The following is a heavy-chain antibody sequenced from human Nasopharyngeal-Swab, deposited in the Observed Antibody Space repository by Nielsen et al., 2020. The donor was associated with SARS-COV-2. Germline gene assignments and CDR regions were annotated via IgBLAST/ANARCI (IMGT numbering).Heavy chain of an antibody. Sequence: ASVKVSCKASGYTFTGYYMHWVRQAPGQGLEWMGRINPNSGGTNYAQKFQGRVTMTRGTSISTAYMELSRLRSDDTAVYYCARVHLAAAGTMDVWGQGTTVTVSS. CDR1: GYTFTGYY. J-gene: IGHJ6*02. D-gene: IGHD6-13*01. CDR2: INPNSGGT. V-gene: IGHV1-2*06. CDR3: ARVHLAAAGTMDV.